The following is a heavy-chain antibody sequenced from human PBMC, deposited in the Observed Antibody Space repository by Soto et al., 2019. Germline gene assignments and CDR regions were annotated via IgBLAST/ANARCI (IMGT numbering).Heavy chain of an antibody. J-gene: IGHJ6*02. CDR2: ISYDGSNK. D-gene: IGHD1-26*01. V-gene: IGHV3-30-3*01. Sequence: GGSLRLSCAASGFTFSSYAMHWVRQAPGKGLEWVAVISYDGSNKYYADSVKGRFTISRDNSKNTLYLQMNSLRAEDTAVYYCARDLVGATVRGVYYYYYGMDGWGQGTTVTVSS. CDR1: GFTFSSYA. CDR3: ARDLVGATVRGVYYYYYGMDG.